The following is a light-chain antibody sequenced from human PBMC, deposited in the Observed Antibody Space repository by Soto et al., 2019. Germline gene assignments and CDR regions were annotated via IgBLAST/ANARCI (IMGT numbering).Light chain of an antibody. J-gene: IGKJ4*01. V-gene: IGKV3-15*01. CDR1: QSVSNY. CDR3: HQYNNWPPF. Sequence: EIVLTQSPATLSLSPGERATLSCRASQSVSNYLAWYQQKPGQPPRLLIYRASTRATGIPTRFSGSGSGTEFTLTISSLQSEDSAVYYCHQYNNWPPFFGGGTKVDIK. CDR2: RAS.